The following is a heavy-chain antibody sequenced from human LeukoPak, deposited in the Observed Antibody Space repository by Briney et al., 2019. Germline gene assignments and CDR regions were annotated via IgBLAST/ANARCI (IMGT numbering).Heavy chain of an antibody. D-gene: IGHD7-27*01. CDR1: GGSFSGYY. V-gene: IGHV4-34*01. CDR2: INHSGSN. J-gene: IGHJ4*02. Sequence: SETLSLTCAVSGGSFSGYYWSWIRQPPGKGLEWIGEINHSGSNKYNASLKSRVTISVDTSKIQFSLKLSSVTAADTAVYDCARERNGEDYWGQGTLVTVSS. CDR3: ARERNGEDY.